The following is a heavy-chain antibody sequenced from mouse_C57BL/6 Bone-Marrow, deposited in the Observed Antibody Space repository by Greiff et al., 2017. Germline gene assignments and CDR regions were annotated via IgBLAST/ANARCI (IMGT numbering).Heavy chain of an antibody. J-gene: IGHJ2*01. D-gene: IGHD2-4*01. CDR2: IYPGSGST. V-gene: IGHV1-55*01. CDR3: ARCRIYYDYDGYIDY. Sequence: QVQLQQPGAELVKPGASVKMSCKASGYTFTSYWITWVKQRPGQGLEWIGDIYPGSGSTNYNEKFKSKATLTVDTSSSTAYMQLSSLTSEDAAVDYFARCRIYYDYDGYIDYWGQGTTLTVSS. CDR1: GYTFTSYW.